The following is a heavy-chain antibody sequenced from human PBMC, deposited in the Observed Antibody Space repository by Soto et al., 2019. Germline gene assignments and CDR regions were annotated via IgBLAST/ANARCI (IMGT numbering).Heavy chain of an antibody. D-gene: IGHD7-27*01. J-gene: IGHJ4*02. CDR1: GGSISSNNYY. CDR3: ASHVRPTNWGGGYFDY. CDR2: MSYSRST. Sequence: QLQLQESGLGLVKPSETLSLTCFVSGGSISSNNYYWGWIRQPPGKGLEWIGSMSYSRSTYYNPSLKSRGTISVATSKNQCSLKLTSGTAADTAVYYSASHVRPTNWGGGYFDYWGQGPLVTVSS. V-gene: IGHV4-39*01.